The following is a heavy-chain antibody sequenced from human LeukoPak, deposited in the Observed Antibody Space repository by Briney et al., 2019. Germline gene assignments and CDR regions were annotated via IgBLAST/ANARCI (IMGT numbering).Heavy chain of an antibody. CDR2: ISVYKGNI. D-gene: IGHD3-10*01. CDR1: VYSLISYG. V-gene: IGHV1-18*01. J-gene: IGHJ4*02. Sequence: GASVTVSCEASVYSLISYGICWVRHAPGQGGARVGWISVYKGNIHYAQKFQGRVTVTTDTPTNTAYMELRSLRSDDTAVYYCARAINYGSGSYYLFDYWGQGTLVTVSS. CDR3: ARAINYGSGSYYLFDY.